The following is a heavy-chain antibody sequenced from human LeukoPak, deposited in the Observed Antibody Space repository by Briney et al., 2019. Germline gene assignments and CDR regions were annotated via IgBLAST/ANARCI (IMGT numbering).Heavy chain of an antibody. J-gene: IGHJ4*02. D-gene: IGHD1-26*01. CDR1: GFTFSNFW. CDR3: ARDPVGGSTIFDY. Sequence: PGGSLRLSCAASGFTFSNFWMHWVRQAPGKGLVWVALIYGDGSFTRYADSVKGRFTISRDNAKNTVYLQMNSLRVEDTAVYYCARDPVGGSTIFDYWGQGTLVTVSS. V-gene: IGHV3-74*01. CDR2: IYGDGSFT.